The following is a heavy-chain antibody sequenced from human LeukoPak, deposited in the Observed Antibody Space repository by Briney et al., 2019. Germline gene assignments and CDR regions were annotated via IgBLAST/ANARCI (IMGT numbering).Heavy chain of an antibody. D-gene: IGHD2-15*01. Sequence: AGGSLRLSCAASEFTFSTYWMSWVRQAPGKGLEWVADIKQDGSGKYYVHSVKGRFTISRQNAKNSLFLQMNSLGAEDTAVYYCARHRSGGSQDDAFDIWGQGTMVTVSS. J-gene: IGHJ3*02. V-gene: IGHV3-7*01. CDR2: IKQDGSGK. CDR3: ARHRSGGSQDDAFDI. CDR1: EFTFSTYW.